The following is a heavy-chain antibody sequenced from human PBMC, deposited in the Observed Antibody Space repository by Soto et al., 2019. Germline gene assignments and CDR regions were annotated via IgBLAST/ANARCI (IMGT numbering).Heavy chain of an antibody. CDR1: GGSISSYY. CDR3: ARHHDILTGYSPWFDP. D-gene: IGHD3-9*01. J-gene: IGHJ5*02. CDR2: IYYSGST. V-gene: IGHV4-59*08. Sequence: PSETLSLTCTVSGGSISSYYWSWIRQPPGKGLEWIGYIYYSGSTNYNPSLKSRVTISVDTSKNQFSLKLSSVTAADTAVHYCARHHDILTGYSPWFDPWGQGTLVTVSS.